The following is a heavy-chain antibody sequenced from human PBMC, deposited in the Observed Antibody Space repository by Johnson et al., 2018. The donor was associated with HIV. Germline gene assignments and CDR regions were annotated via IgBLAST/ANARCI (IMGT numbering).Heavy chain of an antibody. J-gene: IGHJ3*02. V-gene: IGHV3-53*01. D-gene: IGHD5-24*01. CDR3: AKVLMVEMAHNSGGAFDI. Sequence: VQLVESGGGLIQPGGSLRLSCAASGFTVSSNYMSWVRQAPGKGLEWVSVIYSGGSTYYADSVKGRFTISRDNSKNTLFLQMNSLRAGDTAVYYCAKVLMVEMAHNSGGAFDIWGQGTMVTVSS. CDR2: IYSGGST. CDR1: GFTVSSNY.